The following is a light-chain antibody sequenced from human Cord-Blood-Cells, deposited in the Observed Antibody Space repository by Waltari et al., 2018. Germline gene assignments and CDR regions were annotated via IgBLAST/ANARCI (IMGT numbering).Light chain of an antibody. V-gene: IGKV1-33*01. CDR2: DAF. CDR1: QDISNY. J-gene: IGKJ4*01. CDR3: QQYDNPPLT. Sequence: IQLIQYPSSLSASVGDRVTITCQASQDISNYLNWYQQKPGKAPHLLLYDAFNLETGVPSRFSGSGSRTDFTFTISSLQPEDIATYYCQQYDNPPLTFGGGTKVEIK.